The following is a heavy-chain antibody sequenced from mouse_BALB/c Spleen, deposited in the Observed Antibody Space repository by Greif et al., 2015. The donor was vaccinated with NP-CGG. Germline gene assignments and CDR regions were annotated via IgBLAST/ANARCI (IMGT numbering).Heavy chain of an antibody. Sequence: VQLQQSGPELVKPGASVKISCKASGYAFRSSWMNWVKQRPGQGLEWIGRIYPGDGDTNYNGKFKGKATLTADKSSSTAYMQLSSLTSVDSAVYFCARLLLRGWGQGTLVTVSA. J-gene: IGHJ3*01. CDR1: GYAFRSSW. D-gene: IGHD1-1*01. V-gene: IGHV1-82*01. CDR3: ARLLLRG. CDR2: IYPGDGDT.